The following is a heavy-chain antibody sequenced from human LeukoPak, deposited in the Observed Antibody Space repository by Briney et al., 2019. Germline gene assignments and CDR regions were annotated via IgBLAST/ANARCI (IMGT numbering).Heavy chain of an antibody. D-gene: IGHD6-13*01. J-gene: IGHJ4*02. Sequence: SGTLSLTCAVYGASFSEDYWSWIRQPPGKGLEWIGEIIHSGSTKYNPSLKSRVTMSLDMSKNQFSLKLTSVTAADTAVYYCARHSSSWSPSPDYWGQGTLVTVSS. CDR3: ARHSSSWSPSPDY. CDR2: IIHSGST. V-gene: IGHV4-34*12. CDR1: GASFSEDY.